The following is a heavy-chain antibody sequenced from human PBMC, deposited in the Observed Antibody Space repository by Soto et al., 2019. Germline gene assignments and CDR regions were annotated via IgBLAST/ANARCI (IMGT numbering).Heavy chain of an antibody. J-gene: IGHJ5*02. CDR2: MNPNSGNT. V-gene: IGHV1-8*01. CDR3: ARGKRGVVVAARWFDP. Sequence: QVQLVQSGAEVKKPGASVKVSCKASGYTFTSYHINWVRQATGQGLEWMGWMNPNSGNTGYAQKFQGRVTMTRNTSISTAYMELSSLRSEDTAVYYCARGKRGVVVAARWFDPWGQGTLVTVSS. D-gene: IGHD2-15*01. CDR1: GYTFTSYH.